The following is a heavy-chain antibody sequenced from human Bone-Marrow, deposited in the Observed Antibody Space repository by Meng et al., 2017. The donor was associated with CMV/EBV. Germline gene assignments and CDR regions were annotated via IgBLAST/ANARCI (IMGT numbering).Heavy chain of an antibody. CDR2: ISWNSGSI. CDR3: ARYSSSTAFDI. J-gene: IGHJ3*02. D-gene: IGHD6-13*01. V-gene: IGHV3-9*01. Sequence: SLKISCAASGFTFDDYAMHWVRQAPGKGLEWVSGISWNSGSIGYADSVKGRFTISRDNAKNSLYLQMNSLRAEDTALYYCARYSSSTAFDIWGQGTMVTVSS. CDR1: GFTFDDYA.